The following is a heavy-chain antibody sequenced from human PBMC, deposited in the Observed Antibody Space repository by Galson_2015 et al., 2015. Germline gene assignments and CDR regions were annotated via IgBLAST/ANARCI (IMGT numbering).Heavy chain of an antibody. Sequence: TLSLTCTVSGGSISSGSYYWSWIRQPAGKGLEWIGRIYTSGSTNYNPSLKSRVTISVDTSKNRFSLKLSSVTAADTAVYYCARGSSRTAFDIWGQGTMVTVSS. CDR2: IYTSGST. V-gene: IGHV4-61*02. CDR1: GGSISSGSYY. J-gene: IGHJ3*02. D-gene: IGHD6-13*01. CDR3: ARGSSRTAFDI.